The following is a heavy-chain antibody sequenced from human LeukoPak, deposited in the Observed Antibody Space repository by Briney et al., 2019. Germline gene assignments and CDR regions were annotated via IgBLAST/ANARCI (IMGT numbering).Heavy chain of an antibody. V-gene: IGHV3-7*05. J-gene: IGHJ4*02. CDR3: TSPQRSEAALAY. D-gene: IGHD2-15*01. CDR2: IKQDGSGK. CDR1: GFTFSSYW. Sequence: SGGSLRLSCAASGFTFSSYWMSWVRQAPGKGLEWVVNIKQDGSGKYYVDSVKGRFTISRDNAKNSLYLQMNSLRTEDTAVYYCTSPQRSEAALAYWGQGALVTVSS.